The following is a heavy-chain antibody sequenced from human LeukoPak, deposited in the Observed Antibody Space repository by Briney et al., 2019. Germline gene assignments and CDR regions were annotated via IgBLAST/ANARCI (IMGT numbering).Heavy chain of an antibody. CDR2: IIPIFGTA. Sequence: ASVKVSCKASGGTFSSYAISWVRQAPGQGLEWMGGIIPIFGTANYAQKSQGRVTITTDESTSTAYMELSSLRSEDTAVYYCARVGYYDFWSGYYSYYMDVWGKGTTVTVSS. CDR3: ARVGYYDFWSGYYSYYMDV. D-gene: IGHD3-3*01. J-gene: IGHJ6*03. CDR1: GGTFSSYA. V-gene: IGHV1-69*05.